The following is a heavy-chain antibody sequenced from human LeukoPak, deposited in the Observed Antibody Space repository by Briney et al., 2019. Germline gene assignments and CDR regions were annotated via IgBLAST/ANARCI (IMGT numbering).Heavy chain of an antibody. CDR3: ARLSYCGGDCHYSSYFDY. CDR2: VYPGDSEI. CDR1: GYSFTSYW. V-gene: IGHV5-51*01. J-gene: IGHJ4*02. Sequence: GESLKISCKGSGYSFTSYWIGWVRQMPGKGLEWMGIVYPGDSEIRYSPPSHGQLTISGDKSISTAYLQWSSLKASDTAICYCARLSYCGGDCHYSSYFDYWGQGTLVTVSS. D-gene: IGHD2-21*02.